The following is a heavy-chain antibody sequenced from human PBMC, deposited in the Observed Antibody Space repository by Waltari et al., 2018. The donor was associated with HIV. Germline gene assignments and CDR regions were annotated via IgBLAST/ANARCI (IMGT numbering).Heavy chain of an antibody. D-gene: IGHD2-2*01. V-gene: IGHV4-34*01. CDR1: GGSFSGSY. Sequence: QVQLRQWGAGLLKPSETLSLTCAVYGGSFSGSYWSWLRKPPGKGLAWIGEINHSGSTNYNPSLKSRVTISVDTSKNQFSLKLTSVTAADTAVFYCARARLVSRGQYCSTTSCLPHYYYYYGMDVWGQGTTVTVSS. CDR2: INHSGST. J-gene: IGHJ6*02. CDR3: ARARLVSRGQYCSTTSCLPHYYYYYGMDV.